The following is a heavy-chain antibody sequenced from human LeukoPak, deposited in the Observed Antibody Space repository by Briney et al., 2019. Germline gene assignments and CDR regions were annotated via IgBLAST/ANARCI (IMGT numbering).Heavy chain of an antibody. D-gene: IGHD6-13*01. J-gene: IGHJ4*02. Sequence: GASVKVSCKASGYTFTSYGISWVRRAPGQGLEWMGWISAYNGNTNYAQKFQGRVTMTTDTSTSTAYMELRSLRSDDTAVYYCARDGGIKSSSSWYSHWGQGTLVTVSS. CDR1: GYTFTSYG. CDR3: ARDGGIKSSSSWYSH. V-gene: IGHV1-18*01. CDR2: ISAYNGNT.